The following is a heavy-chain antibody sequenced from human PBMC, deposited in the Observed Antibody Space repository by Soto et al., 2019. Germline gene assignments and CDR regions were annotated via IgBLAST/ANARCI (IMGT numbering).Heavy chain of an antibody. J-gene: IGHJ6*04. CDR1: GDTFSTHT. Sequence: QVQLVQSGATVKRPGSSVRVSCQASGDTFSTHTITWVRQAPGQGLEWVGRIIPALGTTTYAQRFQGRVTISAVRSTSTAYMVLSSLTSDDTALYYCARDQYCSVSSCFGYPDVWGGGTAVIVSS. CDR2: IIPALGTT. CDR3: ARDQYCSVSSCFGYPDV. D-gene: IGHD2-15*01. V-gene: IGHV1-69*08.